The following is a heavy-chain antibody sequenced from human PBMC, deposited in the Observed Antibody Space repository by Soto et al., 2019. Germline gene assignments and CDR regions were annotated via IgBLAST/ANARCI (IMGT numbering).Heavy chain of an antibody. J-gene: IGHJ4*02. D-gene: IGHD3-10*01. CDR3: ARDKNVHYYGSGSYYSKAYFDY. CDR2: ISSSSSYI. V-gene: IGHV3-21*01. CDR1: GFTFSSYS. Sequence: GGSLRLSCAASGFTFSSYSMNWVRQAPGKGLEWVSSISSSSSYIYYADSVKGRFTISRDNAKNSLYLQMNSLRAENTAVYYCARDKNVHYYGSGSYYSKAYFDYWGQGTLVTVSS.